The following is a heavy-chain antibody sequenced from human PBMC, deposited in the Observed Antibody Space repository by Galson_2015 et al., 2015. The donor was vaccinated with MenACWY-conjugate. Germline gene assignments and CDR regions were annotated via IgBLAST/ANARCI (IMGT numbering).Heavy chain of an antibody. Sequence: LRLSCAASGFTFSSYSMNWVRQAPGKGLEWISYIGSTSSPIYYADAVKGRFTISRDNAKNSLYLQMNSLRAEDTAVYYCARDYYDSHFDYWGQGTLVTVSS. D-gene: IGHD3-22*01. CDR3: ARDYYDSHFDY. CDR2: IGSTSSPI. V-gene: IGHV3-48*04. CDR1: GFTFSSYS. J-gene: IGHJ4*02.